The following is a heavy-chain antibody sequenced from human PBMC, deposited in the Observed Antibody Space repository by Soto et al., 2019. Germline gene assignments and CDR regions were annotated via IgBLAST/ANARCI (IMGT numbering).Heavy chain of an antibody. Sequence: SETLSLTCAVYGGSFSTYYWTWIRQPAGKGLEWIGRIYSSGSTKYNPSLQSRVTMSLDTSNNQFSLRLTSVTAADTAVYYCARGQRFSDWFDPWGQGTLVTVSS. CDR1: GGSFSTYY. CDR3: ARGQRFSDWFDP. D-gene: IGHD3-3*01. CDR2: IYSSGST. J-gene: IGHJ5*02. V-gene: IGHV4-59*10.